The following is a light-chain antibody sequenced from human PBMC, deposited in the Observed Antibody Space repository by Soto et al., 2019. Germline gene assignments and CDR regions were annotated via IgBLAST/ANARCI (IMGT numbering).Light chain of an antibody. CDR1: HSISNF. V-gene: IGKV1-39*01. CDR2: ASF. Sequence: DIQMTQSPSLSVSVGDKVTITCRASHSISNFLNWYQQKAGKAPKLLIYASFNLQSWVPSRFSGSGSGTDFTLTISSLQPEDFATYYCQQNYITPYTFGQGTKLEIK. CDR3: QQNYITPYT. J-gene: IGKJ2*01.